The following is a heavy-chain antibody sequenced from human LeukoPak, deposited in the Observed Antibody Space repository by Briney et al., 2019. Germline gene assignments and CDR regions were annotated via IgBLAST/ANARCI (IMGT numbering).Heavy chain of an antibody. CDR2: ISSSSSYI. V-gene: IGHV3-21*01. CDR1: GFTFSSYS. CDR3: ARDWDWGSRLGWYFDL. Sequence: KPGGSLRLSCAASGFTFSSYSMNWVRQAPGKGLEWVASISSSSSYIYYADSVKGRFTSSRDNAKNSLYLQMNSLRAEDTAVYYCARDWDWGSRLGWYFDLWGRGTLVTVSS. J-gene: IGHJ2*01. D-gene: IGHD7-27*01.